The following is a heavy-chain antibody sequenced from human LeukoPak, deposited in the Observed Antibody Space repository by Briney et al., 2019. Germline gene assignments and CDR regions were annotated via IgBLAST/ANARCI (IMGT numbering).Heavy chain of an antibody. CDR1: GDSVSSNSVA. J-gene: IGHJ4*02. Sequence: SQTLSLTCAISGDSVSSNSVAWNWIRQSPSRSLEWLGRTYYRSKWYNDYAVSVKSRIIINPDTSKNQFSLQLNSVTPEDTAVYYCARDRDYYDSSGYATSPLDYWGQGTLVTVSS. CDR3: ARDRDYYDSSGYATSPLDY. CDR2: TYYRSKWYN. D-gene: IGHD3-22*01. V-gene: IGHV6-1*01.